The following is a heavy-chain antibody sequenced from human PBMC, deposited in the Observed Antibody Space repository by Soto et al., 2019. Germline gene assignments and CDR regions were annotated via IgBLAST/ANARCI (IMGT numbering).Heavy chain of an antibody. D-gene: IGHD4-17*01. CDR1: GFTFSSYG. V-gene: IGHV3-30*18. CDR3: AKNFSRYGDDSEY. J-gene: IGHJ4*02. CDR2: ISYDGSNK. Sequence: GGSLRLSCAASGFTFSSYGMHWVRQAPGKGLEWVAVISYDGSNKYYADSVKGRFTISRDNSKNTLYLQMNSLRAEDTAVYYCAKNFSRYGDDSEYWGQGTLVTVSS.